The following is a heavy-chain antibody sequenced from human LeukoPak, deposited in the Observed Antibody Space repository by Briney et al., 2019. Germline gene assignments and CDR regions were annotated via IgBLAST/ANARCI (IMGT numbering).Heavy chain of an antibody. CDR2: INPNSGGT. CDR1: GYTFTGYY. CDR3: AREARDGYNYYFDY. J-gene: IGHJ4*02. Sequence: ASVKVSCKASGYTFTGYYMHWVRQAPGQGLEWTGWINPNSGGTNYAQKFQGRVTMTRDTSISTAYMELSRLRSDDTAVYYCAREARDGYNYYFDYWGQGTLVTVSS. V-gene: IGHV1-2*02. D-gene: IGHD5-24*01.